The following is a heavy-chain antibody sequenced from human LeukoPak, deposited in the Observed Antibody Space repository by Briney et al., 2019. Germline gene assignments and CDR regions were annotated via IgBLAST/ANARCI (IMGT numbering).Heavy chain of an antibody. CDR2: INKSGSYI. Sequence: GGSLRLSCAASGFTFSSYCMNWVRQAPGKGLEWVASINKSGSYIYYADSVKGRFTISRDNAKNSLYLQMNSLRAEEPAVYYCARPRGGGYSAIDSWGQGTLVTVFS. CDR3: ARPRGGGYSAIDS. J-gene: IGHJ4*02. D-gene: IGHD1-26*01. V-gene: IGHV3-21*01. CDR1: GFTFSSYC.